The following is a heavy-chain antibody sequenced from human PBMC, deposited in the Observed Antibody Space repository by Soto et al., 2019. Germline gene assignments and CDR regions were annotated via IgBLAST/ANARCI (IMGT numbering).Heavy chain of an antibody. V-gene: IGHV4-34*01. CDR3: ARDRQRGYCTGGSCYSYFDY. CDR2: VDQSGST. D-gene: IGHD2-15*01. J-gene: IGHJ4*02. Sequence: QVQLQQWGAGLLKPSETLSLTCAIYSGSFSGYYWSWIRQPPGMGLEWIGEVDQSGSTNYNPSLKSRVTISGDTSKNQFSLKLNSVTAADTAVYYCARDRQRGYCTGGSCYSYFDYWGQGALVIVSS. CDR1: SGSFSGYY.